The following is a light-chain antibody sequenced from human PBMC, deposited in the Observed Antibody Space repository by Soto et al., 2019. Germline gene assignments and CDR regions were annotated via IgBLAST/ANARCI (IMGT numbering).Light chain of an antibody. CDR3: QQYDSDLGT. Sequence: DIQMTQSPASLSASVGDRVSITCRASQSISSWLAWYQQKPGKAPKLLIYDASSLESGVPSRFSGSGSGTEFTLTITSMQPDDFATYYCQQYDSDLGTFGPGTKVDTK. CDR1: QSISSW. J-gene: IGKJ1*01. V-gene: IGKV1-5*01. CDR2: DAS.